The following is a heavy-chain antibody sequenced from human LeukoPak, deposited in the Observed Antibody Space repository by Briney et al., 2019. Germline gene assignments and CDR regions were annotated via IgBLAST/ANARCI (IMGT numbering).Heavy chain of an antibody. CDR3: ARLGDHYHWNLDL. CDR2: IYSGGTT. Sequence: GGSLRLSCAASGFSVSTKYMNWVRQAPGKGLEWVSIIYSGGTTYYGESVEGRFTISRDTSKNTVFLQMDSLRVEDAAIYYCARLGDHYHWNLDLWGRGTLVTVSS. CDR1: GFSVSTKY. J-gene: IGHJ2*01. D-gene: IGHD3-10*01. V-gene: IGHV3-53*01.